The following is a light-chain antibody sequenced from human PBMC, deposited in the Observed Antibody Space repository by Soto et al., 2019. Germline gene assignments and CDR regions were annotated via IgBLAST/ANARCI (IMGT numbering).Light chain of an antibody. CDR2: DDS. Sequence: SYELTQPPSVSVAPGQTARITCGGNNIGSKSVHWYQQKPGQAPVLVVYDDSDRPSGIPERFSGSNSGNTATLTISRVEAGDEADYYCQVWDSSSDHVAFGGGTKVTVL. CDR1: NIGSKS. CDR3: QVWDSSSDHVA. V-gene: IGLV3-21*02. J-gene: IGLJ2*01.